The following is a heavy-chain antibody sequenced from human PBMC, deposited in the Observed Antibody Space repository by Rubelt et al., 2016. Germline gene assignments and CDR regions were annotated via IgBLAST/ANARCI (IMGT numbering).Heavy chain of an antibody. J-gene: IGHJ6*03. Sequence: VQLVESGGGVVQPGRSLRLSCAASGFTFSSYGMHWVRQAPGKGLEWVAVISYDGSNKYYADSVRGRFTISRDNIKNMLYLEMNSLRDEDTGVYYCARWGDFYHYMDVWGTGTTVIVSS. D-gene: IGHD2-21*02. V-gene: IGHV3-30*03. CDR2: ISYDGSNK. CDR3: ARWGDFYHYMDV. CDR1: GFTFSSYG.